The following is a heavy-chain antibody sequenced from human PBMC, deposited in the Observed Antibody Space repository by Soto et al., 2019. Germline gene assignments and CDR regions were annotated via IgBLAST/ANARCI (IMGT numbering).Heavy chain of an antibody. Sequence: PGGSLRLSCAVSGFTFSSYSMNWVRQAPGKGLEWVSSISSSSSYIYYADSVKGRFTISRDNAKNSLYPQMNSLRAEDTAVYYCAREDDQLLLYGMDVWGQGTTVTVSS. J-gene: IGHJ6*02. CDR1: GFTFSSYS. CDR2: ISSSSSYI. D-gene: IGHD2-2*01. CDR3: AREDDQLLLYGMDV. V-gene: IGHV3-21*01.